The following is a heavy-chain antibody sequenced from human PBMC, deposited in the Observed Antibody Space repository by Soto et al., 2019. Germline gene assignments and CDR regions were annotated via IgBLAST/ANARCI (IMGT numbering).Heavy chain of an antibody. CDR3: AKDHDEDFGYDLDYFDY. CDR1: GYSFTSHY. D-gene: IGHD5-12*01. CDR2: IFPGGVNI. J-gene: IGHJ4*02. V-gene: IGHV1-46*01. Sequence: GASGKVSCKAIGYSFTSHYMHWVRQAPGQGLEWMGTIFPGGVNIAYAQKFQGRVTMTKDTSTSTVYMELNSLKPEDTALYYCAKDHDEDFGYDLDYFDYWGRGTLVTVSS.